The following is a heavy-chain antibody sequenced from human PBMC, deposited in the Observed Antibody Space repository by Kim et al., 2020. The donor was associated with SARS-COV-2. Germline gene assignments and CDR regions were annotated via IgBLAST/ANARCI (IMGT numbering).Heavy chain of an antibody. CDR1: GFTLSSYG. CDR2: ISYDGSNK. J-gene: IGHJ4*02. CDR3: ARDSGGVLGIAAAGSYFDC. D-gene: IGHD6-13*01. V-gene: IGHV3-30*03. Sequence: GGSLRLSCAASGFTLSSYGMHWVRQAPGKGLEWVAVISYDGSNKYYSDSVKGRFSISRDNSKNTLYLQMNSLRPEDTATYYCARDSGGVLGIAAAGSYFDCWGQGTLVTVSS.